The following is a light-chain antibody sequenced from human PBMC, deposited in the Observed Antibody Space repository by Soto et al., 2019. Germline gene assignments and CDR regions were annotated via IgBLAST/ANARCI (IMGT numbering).Light chain of an antibody. CDR3: QQRDDLYT. CDR2: DAS. CDR1: QSVTNY. V-gene: IGKV3-11*01. J-gene: IGKJ2*01. Sequence: EIVLTQSPATLSLSPGERATLSCMASQSVTNYVAWYQQKPGQAPRLLIYDASNRATGIPARFSGSGSGTDFTLTISSLEPEDFGVYYCQQRDDLYTFGQGNKLEIQ.